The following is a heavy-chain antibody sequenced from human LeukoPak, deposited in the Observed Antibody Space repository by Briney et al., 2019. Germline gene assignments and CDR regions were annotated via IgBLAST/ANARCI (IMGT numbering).Heavy chain of an antibody. V-gene: IGHV3-66*01. Sequence: GGSLRLSCAASGFTVSTNYMSWVRQAPGKGLEWVSVIYSGDTTFYADSVRGKFTISRDNSKNTLYLQMNSLRAEDTAFYYCARDHCSGGSCYSAYWGQGTLVTVSS. CDR3: ARDHCSGGSCYSAY. D-gene: IGHD2-15*01. CDR1: GFTVSTNY. J-gene: IGHJ4*02. CDR2: IYSGDTT.